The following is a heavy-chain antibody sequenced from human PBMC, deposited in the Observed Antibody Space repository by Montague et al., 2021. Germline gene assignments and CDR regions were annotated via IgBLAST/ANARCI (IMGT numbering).Heavy chain of an antibody. CDR3: ATIDYFVSCTSYKGFDP. CDR2: MFYGGTT. J-gene: IGHJ5*02. V-gene: IGHV4-59*08. CDR1: SGSIFHAH. D-gene: IGHD3-10*01. Sequence: SETLSLTCTVSSGSIFHAHWSWVRQPPGKGLEWLGSMFYGGTTSNNPSLKSRVTMSIDTSTNQFSLKLSFVTAADTAVYYCATIDYFVSCTSYKGFDPWGQGTLVTVSS.